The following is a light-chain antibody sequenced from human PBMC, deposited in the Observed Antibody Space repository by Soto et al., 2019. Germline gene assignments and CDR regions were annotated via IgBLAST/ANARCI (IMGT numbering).Light chain of an antibody. Sequence: ESVLTQSPGTLSLSPGERATLSCRASQSVSSNYLAWYQQKPGQAPRLLIYGASTRASGIPDRFSGSGSGTDFTLTISRLEPEDSTVYYFQQYGSSPTWTFGHGTKVEIK. V-gene: IGKV3-20*01. CDR1: QSVSSNY. J-gene: IGKJ1*01. CDR2: GAS. CDR3: QQYGSSPTWT.